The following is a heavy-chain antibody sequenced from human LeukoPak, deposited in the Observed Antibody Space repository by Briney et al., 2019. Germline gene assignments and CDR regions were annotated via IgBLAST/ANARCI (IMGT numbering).Heavy chain of an antibody. CDR2: INPSGGST. CDR1: GYTFTSYY. Sequence: GASVKVSCKASGYTFTSYYMHWVRQAPGQGLEWMGIINPSGGSTSYAQKFQGRVTMTRNTSISTAYMELSSLRSEDTAVYYCARGQNRRDFDYWGQGTLVTVSS. CDR3: ARGQNRRDFDY. V-gene: IGHV1-46*01. J-gene: IGHJ4*02.